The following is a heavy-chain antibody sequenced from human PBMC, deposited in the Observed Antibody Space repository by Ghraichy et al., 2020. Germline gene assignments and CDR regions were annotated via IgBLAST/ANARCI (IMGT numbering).Heavy chain of an antibody. D-gene: IGHD6-19*01. CDR3: ARDAAIAVAGTIWFDP. CDR1: GYTFTGYY. CDR2: INPNSGGT. Sequence: VKVSCKASGYTFTGYYMHWVRQAPGPGLEWMGWINPNSGGTNYAQKFQGRVTMTRDTSISTAYMELSRLRSDDTAVYYCARDAAIAVAGTIWFDPWGQGTLVTVSS. V-gene: IGHV1-2*02. J-gene: IGHJ5*02.